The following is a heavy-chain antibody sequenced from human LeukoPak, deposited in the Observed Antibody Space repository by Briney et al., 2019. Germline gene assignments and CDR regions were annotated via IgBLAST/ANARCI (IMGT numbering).Heavy chain of an antibody. V-gene: IGHV3-30*02. Sequence: PGGSLRLSCAASGFTFSSYGMHWVRQAPGRGLEWVAFIRYDGSNKYYADSVKGRFTISRDNSKNTLYLQMNSLRAEDTAVYYCATPGRAQIFLPRIAAWDGLDYWGQGTLVTVSS. CDR2: IRYDGSNK. D-gene: IGHD6-6*01. CDR1: GFTFSSYG. CDR3: ATPGRAQIFLPRIAAWDGLDY. J-gene: IGHJ4*02.